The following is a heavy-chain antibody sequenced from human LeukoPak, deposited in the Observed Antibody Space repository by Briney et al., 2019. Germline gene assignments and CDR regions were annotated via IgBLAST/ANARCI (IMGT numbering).Heavy chain of an antibody. D-gene: IGHD3-10*01. J-gene: IGHJ5*01. CDR1: GYTFTSYG. Sequence: GASVKVSCKASGYTFTSYGISWVRQAPGQGLEWMGRLSAYNGNTNYAQKLQGRVTMTTDTSTSTAYMELRSLRSDDTAVYYCARAEVLLWFGELLKFGWFDPWGQGTLVTVSS. CDR3: ARAEVLLWFGELLKFGWFDP. CDR2: LSAYNGNT. V-gene: IGHV1-18*01.